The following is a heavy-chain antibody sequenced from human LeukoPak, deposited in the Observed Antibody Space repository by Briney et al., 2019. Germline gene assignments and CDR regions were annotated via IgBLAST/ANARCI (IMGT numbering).Heavy chain of an antibody. CDR3: AQSYDSGGYPLGDS. D-gene: IGHD3-22*01. J-gene: IGHJ4*02. CDR2: IGAGASNK. CDR1: GFSGPSSA. Sequence: GGSLRLSCTASGFSGPSSAMAWVRQAPGKGLEWVSHIGAGASNKYYADSVKGRFTISRDYSRKTVYLQMNSLRAEDTAVYYCAQSYDSGGYPLGDSWGQGTLVTVPS. V-gene: IGHV3-23*01.